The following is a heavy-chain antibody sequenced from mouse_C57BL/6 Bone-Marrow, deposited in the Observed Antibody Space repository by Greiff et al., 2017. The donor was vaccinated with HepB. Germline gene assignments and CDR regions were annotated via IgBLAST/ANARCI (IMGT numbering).Heavy chain of an antibody. J-gene: IGHJ1*03. CDR2: ISGGGGNT. Sequence: EVKLMESGGGLVKPGGSLKLSCAASGFTFSSYTMSWVRQTPEKRLEWVATISGGGGNTYYPDSVKGRFTISRDNAKNTLYLQLSSLRSEDTALYYCARQDVVATDWYFDVWGTGTTVTVSS. CDR1: GFTFSSYT. CDR3: ARQDVVATDWYFDV. D-gene: IGHD1-1*01. V-gene: IGHV5-9*01.